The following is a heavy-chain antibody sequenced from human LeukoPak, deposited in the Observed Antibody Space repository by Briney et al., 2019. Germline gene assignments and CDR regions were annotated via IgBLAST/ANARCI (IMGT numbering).Heavy chain of an antibody. CDR3: ARPYQIVATYYFDY. V-gene: IGHV3-30-3*01. D-gene: IGHD5-12*01. CDR2: ISYDGSNK. Sequence: GGSLRLSCAASGFTFSSYAMHWVRQAPGKGLEWVAVISYDGSNKYYADSVKGRFTISRDNSKNTLYLQMNSLRAEDTAVYYCARPYQIVATYYFDYWGQGTLVTVSS. J-gene: IGHJ4*02. CDR1: GFTFSSYA.